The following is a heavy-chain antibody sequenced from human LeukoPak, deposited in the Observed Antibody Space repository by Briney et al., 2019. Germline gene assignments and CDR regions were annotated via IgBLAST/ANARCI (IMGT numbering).Heavy chain of an antibody. V-gene: IGHV1-2*02. Sequence: ASVKVSCKTSGYTFTDYYMHWVRQAPGQGLEWMGWINPNSGGTNYAQKFQGRVTMTRDTSISTAYMEVNRLTYDDTAVYYCARVQGSSGWSDFDFWGHGTLVTVSS. CDR3: ARVQGSSGWSDFDF. J-gene: IGHJ4*01. D-gene: IGHD6-19*01. CDR1: GYTFTDYY. CDR2: INPNSGGT.